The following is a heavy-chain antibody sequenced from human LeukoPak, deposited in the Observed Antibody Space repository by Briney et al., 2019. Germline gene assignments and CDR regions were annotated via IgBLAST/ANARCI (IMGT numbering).Heavy chain of an antibody. CDR1: GFTVSNTY. D-gene: IGHD6-6*01. J-gene: IGHJ6*02. CDR2: ISIVGDT. CDR3: ARDRGIAARYGMDV. V-gene: IGHV3-53*01. Sequence: GGCLRLSCAASGFTVSNTYMSWVRQAPGKGLEWVSVISIVGDTYFADSVKGRFTISRDNSKNTVFLQMNNLRADDTAMYYCARDRGIAARYGMDVWGQGTTVTASS.